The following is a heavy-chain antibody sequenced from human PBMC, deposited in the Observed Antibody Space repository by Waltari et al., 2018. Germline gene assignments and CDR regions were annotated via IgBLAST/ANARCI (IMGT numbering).Heavy chain of an antibody. J-gene: IGHJ3*01. CDR3: ARRREFWEAGGVVAIADEAFDV. D-gene: IGHD2-21*01. CDR2: IFSTGST. Sequence: QVQLQESGPGLVKPSETLSLTCNVSAGSISNYYWRWIRQSPGKGLEWIAYIFSTGSTNYNPSLKSRVTISLATSRNQFSLKLTSVTAADTAVYYCARRREFWEAGGVVAIADEAFDVWGRGTKVTVSS. CDR1: AGSISNYY. V-gene: IGHV4-59*01.